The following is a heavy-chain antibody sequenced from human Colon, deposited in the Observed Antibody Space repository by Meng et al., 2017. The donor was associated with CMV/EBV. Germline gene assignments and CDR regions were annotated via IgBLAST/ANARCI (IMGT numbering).Heavy chain of an antibody. CDR1: EFTFSSYW. V-gene: IGHV3-74*01. Sequence: GGSLRLSCAASEFTFSSYWMHWVRQAPGKGLMWVSRINSDGSGTTYADSVKGRFTISRDNAKSTLYLQMNSLRAEDTAVYYCARGNAHAFDYWGQGTLVTVSS. CDR3: ARGNAHAFDY. D-gene: IGHD1-1*01. CDR2: INSDGSGT. J-gene: IGHJ4*02.